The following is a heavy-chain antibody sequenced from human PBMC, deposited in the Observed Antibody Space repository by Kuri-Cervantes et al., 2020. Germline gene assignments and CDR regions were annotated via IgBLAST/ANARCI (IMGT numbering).Heavy chain of an antibody. J-gene: IGHJ6*03. Sequence: GESLKISCAASGFTVSSNYMSWVRQAPGKGLEWVSSISSSSSYIYYADSVKGRFTISRDNAKNSLYLQMNSLRAEDTAVYYCARDMSPWHVYYYYMDVWGKGTTVTVSS. CDR1: GFTVSSNY. CDR3: ARDMSPWHVYYYYMDV. V-gene: IGHV3-21*01. CDR2: ISSSSSYI. D-gene: IGHD3-16*01.